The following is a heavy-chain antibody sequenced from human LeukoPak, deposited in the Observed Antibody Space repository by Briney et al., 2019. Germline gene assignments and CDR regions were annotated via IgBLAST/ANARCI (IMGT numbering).Heavy chain of an antibody. CDR3: ARVSPRGWFDP. D-gene: IGHD3-10*01. CDR2: IYYSGST. J-gene: IGHJ5*02. Sequence: SETLSLTCTVSGGSISSGGYYWSWLRQHPGKGLEWIGYIYYSGSTYYNPSLKSRVTISVDTSKNQFSLKLSSVTAADTAVYYCARVSPRGWFDPWGQGTLVTVSS. V-gene: IGHV4-31*03. CDR1: GGSISSGGYY.